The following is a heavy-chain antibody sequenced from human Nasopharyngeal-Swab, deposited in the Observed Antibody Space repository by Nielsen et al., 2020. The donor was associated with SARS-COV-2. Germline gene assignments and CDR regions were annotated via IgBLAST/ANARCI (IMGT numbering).Heavy chain of an antibody. J-gene: IGHJ4*02. CDR3: ARDRGRGVTITNPMYYIDY. V-gene: IGHV1-46*01. CDR1: GYTFTSYY. CDR2: INPSGGST. Sequence: ASVKVSCKASGYTFTSYYMHWVRQAHGQGLEWMGIINPSGGSTSYAQKFQGRVTMTRDTSMSTVYMELSSLSSKDTAVYYCARDRGRGVTITNPMYYIDYWGQGTLVTVSS. D-gene: IGHD3-10*01.